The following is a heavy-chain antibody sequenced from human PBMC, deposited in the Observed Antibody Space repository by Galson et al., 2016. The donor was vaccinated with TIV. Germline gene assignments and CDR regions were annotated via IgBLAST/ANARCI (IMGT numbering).Heavy chain of an antibody. CDR1: GFTFSSYW. J-gene: IGHJ4*02. V-gene: IGHV3-74*01. D-gene: IGHD3-22*01. Sequence: LRLSCAASGFTFSSYWMHWVRQAPGKGLVWVSRINSDGSSTTYADSLKGRFTVSRDNAKNKLYLQMHSLRAEDTAVYYCARPSHYYDISSYYPLDYWGRGSLVTVSS. CDR3: ARPSHYYDISSYYPLDY. CDR2: INSDGSST.